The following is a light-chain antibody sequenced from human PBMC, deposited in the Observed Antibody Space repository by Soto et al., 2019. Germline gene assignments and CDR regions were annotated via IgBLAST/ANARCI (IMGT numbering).Light chain of an antibody. CDR2: EAL. J-gene: IGKJ5*01. CDR3: QQRNLWPPVT. V-gene: IGKV3-11*01. CDR1: RSISTY. Sequence: PGERATLSCRASRSISTYLAWYQQKPGQAPRLLIYEALNRATGIPARFSGSGSGTDFTLTISSLEPEDFAVYYCQQRNLWPPVTFGQGTRLEIK.